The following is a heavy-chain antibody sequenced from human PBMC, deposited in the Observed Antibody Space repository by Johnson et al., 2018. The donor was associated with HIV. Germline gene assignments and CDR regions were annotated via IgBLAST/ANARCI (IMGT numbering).Heavy chain of an antibody. CDR2: ISYHGGTK. CDR1: GFTFSSYG. CDR3: ARGDSSSWYEFAFDI. Sequence: QMLLVESGGGVVQPGRSLRLSCAASGFTFSSYGMHWVRQAPGKGLEWVAVISYHGGTKYSADSVKGRFTISRDNAKNSLYLQMNSLRAEDTAVYYCARGDSSSWYEFAFDIWGQGTMVTVSS. J-gene: IGHJ3*02. V-gene: IGHV3-30*03. D-gene: IGHD6-13*01.